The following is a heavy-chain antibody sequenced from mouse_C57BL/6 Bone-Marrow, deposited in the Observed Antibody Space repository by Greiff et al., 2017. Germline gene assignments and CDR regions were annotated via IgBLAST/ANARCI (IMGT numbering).Heavy chain of an antibody. V-gene: IGHV5-15*01. CDR1: GFTFSDYG. CDR3: ARAPGGAMDY. Sequence: EVKLMESGGGLVQPGGSLKLSCAASGFTFSDYGMAWVRQAPRKGREWVAFISTLAYSIYYADTVTGRFTISRENAKNTLYLEMSSLRSEDTAMYYCARAPGGAMDYWGQGTSVTVSS. D-gene: IGHD3-1*01. J-gene: IGHJ4*01. CDR2: ISTLAYSI.